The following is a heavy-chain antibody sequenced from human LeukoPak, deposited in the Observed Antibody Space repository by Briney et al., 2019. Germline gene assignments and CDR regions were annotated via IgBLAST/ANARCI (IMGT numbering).Heavy chain of an antibody. J-gene: IGHJ4*02. Sequence: GASVKVSCKASGYTFTSYHINWVRQATGQGLEWMGWVSPNSGDTGFAQKFQGRVTMTRNTSITTAYMELSSLRSGDTAIYYCARGVAAGYDYWGQGTLVTVSS. D-gene: IGHD6-13*01. CDR3: ARGVAAGYDY. V-gene: IGHV1-8*01. CDR1: GYTFTSYH. CDR2: VSPNSGDT.